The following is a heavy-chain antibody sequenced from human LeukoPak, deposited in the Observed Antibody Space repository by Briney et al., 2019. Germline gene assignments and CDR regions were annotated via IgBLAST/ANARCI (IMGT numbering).Heavy chain of an antibody. J-gene: IGHJ4*02. CDR1: GFTLSDYY. V-gene: IGHV3-11*05. Sequence: GGSLRLSCAASGFTLSDYYMSWIRQAPGKGLEWVSFISSKRSSYTKYADSVKGRFTISRDNAKNSLYLQMNSLRVEDTAVYYCAGEHFSTPDYWGQGTLVTVSS. CDR2: ISSKRSSYT. D-gene: IGHD4-11*01. CDR3: AGEHFSTPDY.